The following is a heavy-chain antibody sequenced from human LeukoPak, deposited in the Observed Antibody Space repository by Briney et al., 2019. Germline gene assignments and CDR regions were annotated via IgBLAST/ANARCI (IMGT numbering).Heavy chain of an antibody. D-gene: IGHD1-26*01. CDR2: ISASGNT. CDR3: ARLTGGGSYWGYFDY. V-gene: IGHV4-4*09. J-gene: IGHJ4*02. Sequence: SETLSLTCTVSGASIPSSFYWSWIRQPPGKGLECIGYISASGNTNYNPSLKSRVTISVDTSKSQFSLNLSSVTAADTAIYYCARLTGGGSYWGYFDYWGQGNLVTVSS. CDR1: GASIPSSFY.